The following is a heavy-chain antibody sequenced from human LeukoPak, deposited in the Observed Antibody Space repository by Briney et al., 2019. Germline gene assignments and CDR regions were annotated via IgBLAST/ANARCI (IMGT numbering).Heavy chain of an antibody. Sequence: PSQTLSLTCTVSGGSISTYYWSWIRQPAGKGREWIGYIYYSVSTNYNPSLKSRVTISVDTSKNQFSLKLSPVTAADTAVYSCARGRNLRYCSGGSCYSDDAFDIWGQGTMVTVSS. CDR3: ARGRNLRYCSGGSCYSDDAFDI. CDR1: GGSISTYY. D-gene: IGHD2-15*01. V-gene: IGHV4-59*01. J-gene: IGHJ3*02. CDR2: IYYSVST.